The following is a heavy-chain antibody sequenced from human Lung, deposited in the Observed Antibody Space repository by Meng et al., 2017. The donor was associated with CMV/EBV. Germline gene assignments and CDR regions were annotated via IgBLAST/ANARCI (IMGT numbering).Heavy chain of an antibody. Sequence: GEXXTISCAASGFTFSSYSMNWVRQAPGKGLEWVSSISSSGTYIYYADSVKGRFTISRDNAQNSLYLQMNSLRAEDTAVYYCARDVSPRSSAYFAIYYFYALDVXGHGXTVTVSS. D-gene: IGHD2-21*01. CDR2: ISSSGTYI. CDR3: ARDVSPRSSAYFAIYYFYALDV. CDR1: GFTFSSYS. V-gene: IGHV3-21*01. J-gene: IGHJ6*02.